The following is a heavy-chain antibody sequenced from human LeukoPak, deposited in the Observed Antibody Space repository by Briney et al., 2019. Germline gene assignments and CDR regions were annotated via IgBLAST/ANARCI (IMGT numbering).Heavy chain of an antibody. CDR3: ARDRDYYDSSGYQP. D-gene: IGHD3-22*01. CDR2: IYATGST. Sequence: SETLSLTCTVSGGSISSYYWSWIRQPAGKGLEWIGRIYATGSTGYNPSLKSRVTISVDKSKNQFSLKLSSVTAADTAVYYCARDRDYYDSSGYQPWGQGTLVTVSS. V-gene: IGHV4-4*07. CDR1: GGSISSYY. J-gene: IGHJ5*02.